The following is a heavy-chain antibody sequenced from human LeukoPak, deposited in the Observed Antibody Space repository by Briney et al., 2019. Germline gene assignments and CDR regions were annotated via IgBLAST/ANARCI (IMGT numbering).Heavy chain of an antibody. CDR3: ARTGVDCSSTSCYTGYYYYYMDV. D-gene: IGHD2-2*02. CDR2: INPNSGGT. Sequence: ASVKVSCKASGYTFTGYYMHWVRQAPGQGLEWIGWINPNSGGTNYAQKFQGRVTMTRDTSISTAYMELSRLRSDDTAVYYCARTGVDCSSTSCYTGYYYYYMDVWGKGTTVTVSS. CDR1: GYTFTGYY. V-gene: IGHV1-2*02. J-gene: IGHJ6*03.